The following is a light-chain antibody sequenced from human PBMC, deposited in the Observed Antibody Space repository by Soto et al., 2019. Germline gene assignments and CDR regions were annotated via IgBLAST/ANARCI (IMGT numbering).Light chain of an antibody. CDR2: DDT. CDR3: SSSAGSTTHVV. Sequence: QSVLTQPASVSGSPGQSITISCTGTSSDVGSYNLVSWYQQHPGKAPQLMIYDDTKRPSGVSNRFSGSKSGNTASLTISGLQAGDEEAYYYSSSAGSTTHVVFGGGTKLTVL. CDR1: SSDVGSYNL. V-gene: IGLV2-23*01. J-gene: IGLJ2*01.